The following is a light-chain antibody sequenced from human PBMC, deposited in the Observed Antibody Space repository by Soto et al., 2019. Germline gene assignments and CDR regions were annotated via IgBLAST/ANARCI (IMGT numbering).Light chain of an antibody. CDR3: QHYKDYSWT. CDR1: KSISLW. V-gene: IGKV1-5*03. J-gene: IGKJ1*01. Sequence: DIHMPQSPSTLSASVGDRVTITCRASKSISLWVAWYQQKPGRAPNLLIYKTSSLETGVPSRFSGSGSGTAFTLTISSLQPDDLATYYCQHYKDYSWTFGQGTKVEVK. CDR2: KTS.